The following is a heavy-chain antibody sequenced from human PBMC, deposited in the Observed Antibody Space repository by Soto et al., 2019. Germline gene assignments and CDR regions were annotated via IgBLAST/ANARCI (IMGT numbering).Heavy chain of an antibody. J-gene: IGHJ4*02. CDR1: GDSFSSSNW. D-gene: IGHD2-2*01. CDR3: GRSPRRVDGKCYVDY. V-gene: IGHV4-4*02. Sequence: QVQLQESGPGLVKPSGTLSLSCGVSGDSFSSSNWWTWSRQPPGKGLEWIGDILHTGHTDIRPSLRSGITISIDTSKKEFSLKMTSVTAADTAVYYCGRSPRRVDGKCYVDYWGPGALVIVAS. CDR2: ILHTGHT.